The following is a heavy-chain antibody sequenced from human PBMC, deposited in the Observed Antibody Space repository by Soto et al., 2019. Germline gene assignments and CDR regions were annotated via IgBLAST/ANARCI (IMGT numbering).Heavy chain of an antibody. D-gene: IGHD6-6*01. CDR3: ARDRAFLEYSSSSPIRNWFDP. Sequence: GASVKVSCKASGYTFTSYGISCVRQAPGQVLEWMGWISAYNGNTNYAQKLQGRVTMTTDTSTSTAYMELRSLRSDDTAVYYCARDRAFLEYSSSSPIRNWFDPWGQGTLVTVSS. CDR1: GYTFTSYG. V-gene: IGHV1-18*04. CDR2: ISAYNGNT. J-gene: IGHJ5*02.